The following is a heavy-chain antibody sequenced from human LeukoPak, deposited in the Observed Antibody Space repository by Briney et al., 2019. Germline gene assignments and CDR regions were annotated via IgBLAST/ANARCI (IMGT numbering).Heavy chain of an antibody. CDR3: ASLGAAGYVHY. D-gene: IGHD3-10*02. J-gene: IGHJ4*02. CDR1: GGSFSGYY. V-gene: IGHV4-34*01. CDR2: INHSGST. Sequence: SETLSLTCAVYGGSFSGYYWSWIRQPPGKGLEWIGEINHSGSTNYNPSLKSRVTISVDTSKNQFSLKLRSVTAADTAVFYCASLGAAGYVHYWGQGTLVTVSS.